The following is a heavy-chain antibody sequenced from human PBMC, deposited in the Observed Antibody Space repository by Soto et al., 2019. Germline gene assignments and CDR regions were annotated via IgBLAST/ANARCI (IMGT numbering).Heavy chain of an antibody. V-gene: IGHV3-30-3*01. D-gene: IGHD3-3*02. J-gene: IGHJ4*02. Sequence: GGSLRLSCAASGFTFNTQAMHWVRQAPGKGLEWVAVISYDGSKIYYADSVKDRFTISRDNSKNTLFLQMNSLRGEDTALYYCATHLRTFFYCESWGKGTLLT. CDR2: ISYDGSKI. CDR3: ATHLRTFFYCES. CDR1: GFTFNTQA.